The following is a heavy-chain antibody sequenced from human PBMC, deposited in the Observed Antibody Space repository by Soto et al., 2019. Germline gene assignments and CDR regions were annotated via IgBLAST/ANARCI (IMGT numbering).Heavy chain of an antibody. CDR1: GGSISIGGYS. D-gene: IGHD4-17*01. CDR2: IYHSGST. CDR3: ASGLVTTLHY. Sequence: SETLSLTCTVSGGSISIGGYSWSWIRQPPGKGLEWIGYIYHSGSTYYNPSLKSRVTISVDRSKNQFSLKLSSVTAADTAVYYCASGLVTTLHYWGQGTLVTVSS. V-gene: IGHV4-30-2*01. J-gene: IGHJ4*02.